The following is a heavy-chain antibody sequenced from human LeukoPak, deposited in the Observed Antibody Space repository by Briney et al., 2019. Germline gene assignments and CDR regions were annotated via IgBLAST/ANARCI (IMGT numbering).Heavy chain of an antibody. CDR3: AGYSGYDHAPPYYGMDV. Sequence: GRSLRLSCAASGFTFSSYGMHWVRQAPGKGLEWVAVISCDGSNKYYADPVKGRFTISRDNSKNTLYLQVNSLRAEDTAVYYCAGYSGYDHAPPYYGMDVWGKGTTVTVSS. V-gene: IGHV3-30*03. D-gene: IGHD5-12*01. J-gene: IGHJ6*04. CDR2: ISCDGSNK. CDR1: GFTFSSYG.